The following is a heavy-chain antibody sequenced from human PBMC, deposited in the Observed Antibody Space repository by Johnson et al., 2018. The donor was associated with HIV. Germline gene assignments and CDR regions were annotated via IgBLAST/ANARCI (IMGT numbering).Heavy chain of an antibody. Sequence: QVQLVESGGAVVQPGRSLRLSCAASGFTFNSHGMHWVRQAPGKGLEWVAFISYDESNNYYADSVKGRFTISRDNSTSTLFLQMSILRGEDTGVYYCAKSLGQQLVVVDAFDITGQGTMVTVSS. CDR1: GFTFNSHG. V-gene: IGHV3-30*18. D-gene: IGHD6-13*01. CDR3: AKSLGQQLVVVDAFDI. CDR2: ISYDESNN. J-gene: IGHJ3*02.